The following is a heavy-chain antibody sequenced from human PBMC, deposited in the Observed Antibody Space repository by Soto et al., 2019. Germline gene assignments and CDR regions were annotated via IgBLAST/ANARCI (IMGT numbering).Heavy chain of an antibody. CDR3: ARTNPMIAFGGVIVTDYYFYGIDV. CDR2: IPYDGSNK. Sequence: GGSLRLSCAAPGFTFSSYAMHWVRQAPGKGLEWVAVIPYDGSNKYYADSVKGRFTISRDNSKNTLYLQMNSLRAEDTAVYYCARTNPMIAFGGVIVTDYYFYGIDVWAQGNTVTVSS. J-gene: IGHJ6*02. V-gene: IGHV3-30-3*01. D-gene: IGHD3-16*02. CDR1: GFTFSSYA.